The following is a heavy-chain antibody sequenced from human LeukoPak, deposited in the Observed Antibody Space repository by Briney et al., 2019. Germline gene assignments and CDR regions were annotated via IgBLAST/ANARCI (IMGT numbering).Heavy chain of an antibody. CDR2: ISSSSTYI. CDR3: ARVRVGATYGGAFDI. J-gene: IGHJ3*02. CDR1: GFTFSSYS. Sequence: PGGSLRLSCAASGFTFSSYSMNWVRQAPGKGLEWVSSISSSSTYIFYADSVKGRFTISRDDAKNSLYLQMNSLRAEDTAVYSCARVRVGATYGGAFDIWGQGTMVTVSS. D-gene: IGHD1-26*01. V-gene: IGHV3-21*01.